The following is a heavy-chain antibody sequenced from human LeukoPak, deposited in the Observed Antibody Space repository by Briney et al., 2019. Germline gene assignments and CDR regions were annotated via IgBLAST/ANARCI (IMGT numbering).Heavy chain of an antibody. J-gene: IGHJ4*02. Sequence: PSETLSLTCAVYDGSFSGYSWTWLRQPPGKGLEWIGEINHSGSTNYNPSLKSRVTMSVDTSKNQFSLRLSSVTAADTAVYYCARKGSRKIASRALGYWGQGTLVIVSS. CDR3: ARKGSRKIASRALGY. CDR1: DGSFSGYS. D-gene: IGHD1-14*01. V-gene: IGHV4-34*01. CDR2: INHSGST.